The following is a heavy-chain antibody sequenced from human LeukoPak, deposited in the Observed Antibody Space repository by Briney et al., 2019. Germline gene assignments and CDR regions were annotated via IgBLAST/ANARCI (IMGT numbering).Heavy chain of an antibody. D-gene: IGHD3-10*01. J-gene: IGHJ4*02. CDR1: GFPFSSSW. V-gene: IGHV3-15*01. Sequence: PGGSLRLSCAASGFPFSSSWMSWVRQAPGKGLEWVGRIKCKGDGGKTDYAAPVLARFSFSRDDSENTLYLQMNGLDTDDTAVYYCSSVSPYSGSGTTSPDSWGQGTLVVVSS. CDR2: IKCKGDGGKT. CDR3: SSVSPYSGSGTTSPDS.